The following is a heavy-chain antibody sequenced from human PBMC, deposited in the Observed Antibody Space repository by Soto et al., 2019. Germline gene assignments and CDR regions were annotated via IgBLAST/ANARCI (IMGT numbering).Heavy chain of an antibody. J-gene: IGHJ1*01. Sequence: EVQLLESGGGLVQPGGSLRLSCAASGFTFSSYAMSWVRQAPGKGLEWVSGISGSGDSTYYADSVKGRFTISRDNGKNSLYLQMNGLRAEDTAVYYCAKDWRYCSAASCPLAEYFQHWGQGTLVTVSS. V-gene: IGHV3-23*01. CDR2: ISGSGDST. D-gene: IGHD2-15*01. CDR3: AKDWRYCSAASCPLAEYFQH. CDR1: GFTFSSYA.